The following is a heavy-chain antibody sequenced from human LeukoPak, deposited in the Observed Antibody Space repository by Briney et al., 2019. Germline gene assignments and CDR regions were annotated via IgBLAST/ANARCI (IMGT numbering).Heavy chain of an antibody. J-gene: IGHJ4*02. Sequence: SKTLSLTCTVSGGSISSSSYYWGWIRQPPGKGLEWIGSIYYSGSTYYNPSLKSRVTISVDTSKNQSSLKLSSVTAADTAVYYCARALGEAVAGTYLDYWGQGTLVTVSS. D-gene: IGHD6-19*01. CDR1: GGSISSSSYY. CDR2: IYYSGST. CDR3: ARALGEAVAGTYLDY. V-gene: IGHV4-39*01.